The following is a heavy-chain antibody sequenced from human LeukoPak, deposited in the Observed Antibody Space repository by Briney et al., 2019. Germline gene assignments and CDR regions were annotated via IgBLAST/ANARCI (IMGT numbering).Heavy chain of an antibody. CDR2: IYSGGST. V-gene: IGHV3-53*01. J-gene: IGHJ6*03. CDR3: AREVREDYYMDV. CDR1: GFTVSSNY. Sequence: PGGSLRLSCAASGFTVSSNYMSWVRQAPGKGLEWVSVIYSGGSTYYADSVTGRFTISRDNSKNTLYLPMNSLRAEDTAVYYCAREVREDYYMDVWGKGTTVTVSS. D-gene: IGHD3-10*01.